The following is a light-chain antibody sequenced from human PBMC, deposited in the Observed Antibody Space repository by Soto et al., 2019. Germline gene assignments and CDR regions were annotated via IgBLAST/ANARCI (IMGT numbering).Light chain of an antibody. V-gene: IGKV3-20*01. CDR3: QQYGSSPSWT. Sequence: IGLWQSPGTLSLSTGERATLSCRASQSVSSSYLAWYQQKPGQAPRLLIYGASSRATGIPDRFSGSGSGTDFTLTISRLEPEDFAVYYCQQYGSSPSWTFGQGAKVDI. CDR1: QSVSSSY. J-gene: IGKJ1*01. CDR2: GAS.